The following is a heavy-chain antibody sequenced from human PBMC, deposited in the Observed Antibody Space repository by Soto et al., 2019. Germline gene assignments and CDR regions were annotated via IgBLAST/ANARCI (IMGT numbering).Heavy chain of an antibody. CDR1: GFAFNNYG. Sequence: PGGSLRLSCTVSGFAFNNYGINWVRQAPGKGLGWVSSISKSDYTYYSDSGKGRFAISRDNAKSSVSLQMNTLRVEDTAVYYCAGEDSIIIPAVSDFWGQGTLVTVSS. D-gene: IGHD2-2*01. J-gene: IGHJ4*02. CDR3: AGEDSIIIPAVSDF. CDR2: ISKSDYT. V-gene: IGHV3-21*01.